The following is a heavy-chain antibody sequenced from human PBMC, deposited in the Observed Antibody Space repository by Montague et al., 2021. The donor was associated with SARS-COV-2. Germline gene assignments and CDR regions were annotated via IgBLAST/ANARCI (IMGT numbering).Heavy chain of an antibody. CDR3: AGAPIYRRSWYAYFDY. Sequence: SETLSLTCTVSGDSMTNYYWSWIRQPPGKGLECIGYINNSGSTHYNPSLQSRVTLSKDTSKKQFSLRLTSVTAADTAMYFCAGAPIYRRSWYAYFDYWGQGTLVTVSS. CDR2: INNSGST. V-gene: IGHV4-59*12. J-gene: IGHJ4*02. D-gene: IGHD6-13*01. CDR1: GDSMTNYY.